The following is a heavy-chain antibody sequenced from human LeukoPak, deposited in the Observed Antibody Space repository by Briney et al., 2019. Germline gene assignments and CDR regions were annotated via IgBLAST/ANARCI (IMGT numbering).Heavy chain of an antibody. Sequence: PGGSLRLSCAASGFIVSNSFMGWVRQAPGTGLEWVSGIYAGGTTYYADSVQGRFTISRHNSENTLYLQMNSLRPEDTAVYYCARESSVSGWYIYWGQGTLVTVSS. CDR2: IYAGGTT. J-gene: IGHJ4*02. V-gene: IGHV3-53*04. CDR3: ARESSVSGWYIY. D-gene: IGHD6-19*01. CDR1: GFIVSNSF.